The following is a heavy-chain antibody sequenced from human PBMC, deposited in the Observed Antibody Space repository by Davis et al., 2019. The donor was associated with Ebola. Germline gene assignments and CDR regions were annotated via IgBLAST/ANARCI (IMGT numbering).Heavy chain of an antibody. CDR3: FGL. D-gene: IGHD2-21*02. CDR1: GFTFSSNS. J-gene: IGHJ2*01. CDR2: ISSSSNYI. V-gene: IGHV3-21*01. Sequence: GESLKISCAASGFTFSSNSMNWVRQAPGKGLEWVSFISSSSNYIYYADSVKGRFTVSRDNAKNSLYLRVRDPALVVTGGGWFFGLWGRGT.